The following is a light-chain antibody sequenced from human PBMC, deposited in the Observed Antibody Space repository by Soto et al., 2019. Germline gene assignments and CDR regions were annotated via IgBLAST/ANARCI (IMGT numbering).Light chain of an antibody. CDR3: QQRDSWPIT. J-gene: IGKJ5*01. Sequence: EIVMTQSPATLSVSPGERATLSCRASQSVSSNLAWYQQTPGQAPRLLIFGASNRATGIPARFSGSGSGTDFTLTINSLEPDDFAVYYCQQRDSWPITFGQGTRLEIK. CDR1: QSVSSN. V-gene: IGKV3D-15*01. CDR2: GAS.